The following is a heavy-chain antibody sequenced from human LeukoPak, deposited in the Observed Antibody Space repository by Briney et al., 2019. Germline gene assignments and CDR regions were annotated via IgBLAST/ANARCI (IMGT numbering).Heavy chain of an antibody. Sequence: SETLSLTCAVYGGSFTSYDWNWIRQPPGKGLEWIGEINHSGSTNYNPSLKSRVTISVDTSKHQFSLKLSSVSAANTGVYYCARGLHDSGYSSSTSCSRVNWLDPWGQGTLVTVSS. CDR2: INHSGST. CDR1: GGSFTSYD. D-gene: IGHD2-2*01. CDR3: ARGLHDSGYSSSTSCSRVNWLDP. V-gene: IGHV4-34*01. J-gene: IGHJ5*02.